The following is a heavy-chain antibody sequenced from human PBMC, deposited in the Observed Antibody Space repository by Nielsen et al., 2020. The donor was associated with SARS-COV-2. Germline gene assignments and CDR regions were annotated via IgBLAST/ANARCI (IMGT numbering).Heavy chain of an antibody. V-gene: IGHV1-2*06. CDR1: GYTFTGYY. CDR2: INPNSGGT. CDR3: ARRRYFDF. J-gene: IGHJ4*02. Sequence: ASVKVSCKASGYTFTGYYMHWVRQAPGQGLEWMGRINPNSGGTNYAQKFQGRVTMTRDTSTSTVYMELRSLRSEDTAVYSCARRRYFDFWGQGTLVTVSS.